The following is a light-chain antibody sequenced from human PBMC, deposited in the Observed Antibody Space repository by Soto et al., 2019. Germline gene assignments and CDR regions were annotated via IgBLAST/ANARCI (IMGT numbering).Light chain of an antibody. CDR1: SSDVGAYNY. V-gene: IGLV2-14*01. CDR3: SSFTTTNTWI. Sequence: QSALTQPASVSGSPGQSIAISCTGTSSDVGAYNYVSWFQQHPGSAPKLLIYELTNRPSGVSNRFSGSKSGNTASLTISGLQAEDEADYYCSSFTTTNTWIFGGGTKVTVL. J-gene: IGLJ2*01. CDR2: ELT.